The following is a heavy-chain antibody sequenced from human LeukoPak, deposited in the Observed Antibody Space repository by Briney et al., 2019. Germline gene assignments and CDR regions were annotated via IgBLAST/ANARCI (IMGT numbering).Heavy chain of an antibody. CDR3: ARSRYYYDILTGPNATEKCDY. CDR2: IIYSGST. CDR1: GGSFSGYY. V-gene: IGHV4-34*12. Sequence: TCWETLSLTCAVYGGSFSGYYWSWIRQPPGEGLEWIGEIIYSGSTNYNPSLKSRVTISVYTSKNQCPLTLSSVTGADTAVYYCARSRYYYDILTGPNATEKCDYWGQGTLVTVSS. D-gene: IGHD3-9*01. J-gene: IGHJ4*02.